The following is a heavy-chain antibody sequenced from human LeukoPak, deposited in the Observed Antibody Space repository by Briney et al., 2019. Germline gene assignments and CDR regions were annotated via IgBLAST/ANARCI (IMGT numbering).Heavy chain of an antibody. Sequence: PGGSLRLSCAASGFTFSSYDMHWVRQTTGKGLEWVSGISTAGATFYPGSVKGRFTISRENAKNSLYLQMNNLRAGDTAVYYCTRATAGFDYWGQGTLVTVSS. CDR2: ISTAGAT. J-gene: IGHJ4*02. CDR3: TRATAGFDY. CDR1: GFTFSSYD. V-gene: IGHV3-13*01.